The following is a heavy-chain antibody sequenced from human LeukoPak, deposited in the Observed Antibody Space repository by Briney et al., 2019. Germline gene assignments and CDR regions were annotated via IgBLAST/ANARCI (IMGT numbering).Heavy chain of an antibody. D-gene: IGHD2-2*01. CDR1: GYTLTELS. CDR2: FDPEDGET. Sequence: GASVKVSCKVAGYTLTELSMHWVRQAPGKGLEWMGGFDPEDGETIYAQKFQGRVTMNEDTSTDTAYMELSSLRSEDTAVYYCATSSIRPDYYGMDVWGQGTTVTVSS. V-gene: IGHV1-24*01. J-gene: IGHJ6*02. CDR3: ATSSIRPDYYGMDV.